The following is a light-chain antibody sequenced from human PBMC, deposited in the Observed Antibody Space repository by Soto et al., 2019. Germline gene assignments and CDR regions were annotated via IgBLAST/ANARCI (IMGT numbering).Light chain of an antibody. CDR3: CSYAGSSTFPYV. J-gene: IGLJ1*01. V-gene: IGLV2-23*02. CDR1: SSDVGSYNL. Sequence: QSALTQPASVSGSPGQSITISCTGTSSDVGSYNLVSWYQQHPGKAPKLMINEVSKRPSGVSNRFSGSKSGNTASLTISGLQAEDEADYYCCSYAGSSTFPYVFGTGTKVTVL. CDR2: EVS.